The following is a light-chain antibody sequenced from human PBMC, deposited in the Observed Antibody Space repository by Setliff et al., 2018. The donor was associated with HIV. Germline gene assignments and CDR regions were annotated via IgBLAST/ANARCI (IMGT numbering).Light chain of an antibody. J-gene: IGLJ1*01. Sequence: QSALTQPASVSGSPGQSITISCTGTSSDVGGYNYVSWYQQHPGKAPKLMISDVSKRPSGVSSRFSGSKSGNTASLTISGLQTEDEADYYCSSNTSSSTYVFGTGTKVTVL. CDR3: SSNTSSSTYV. CDR1: SSDVGGYNY. V-gene: IGLV2-14*01. CDR2: DVS.